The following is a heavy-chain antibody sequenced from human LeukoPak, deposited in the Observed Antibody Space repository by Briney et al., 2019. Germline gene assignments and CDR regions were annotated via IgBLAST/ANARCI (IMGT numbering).Heavy chain of an antibody. CDR1: GGSVSSSAAA. CDR2: TYYMSKWYN. V-gene: IGHV6-1*01. J-gene: IGHJ5*02. D-gene: IGHD2/OR15-2a*01. Sequence: SQTLSLTCVISGGSVSSSAAAWNWIRQSPSRGLQWLGRTYYMSKWYNQYAVSVKGRITINPDTSKNQFSLQLNSVTPEDTAVYYCARDLSMKFDAWGQGNPVTVSS. CDR3: ARDLSMKFDA.